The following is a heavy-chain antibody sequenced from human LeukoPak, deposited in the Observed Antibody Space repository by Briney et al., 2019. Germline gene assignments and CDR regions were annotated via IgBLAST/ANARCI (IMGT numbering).Heavy chain of an antibody. J-gene: IGHJ5*02. CDR3: ARDSYQRDCTNGVCYGGPSWFDP. Sequence: NPSQTLSLTCSVSGGSISSGSYYWSWIRQPAGKGLEWIGRIYTSGSTNYNPSLKSRVTISVDTSKNQFSLKLSSVTAADTAVYYCARDSYQRDCTNGVCYGGPSWFDPWGQGTLVTVSS. D-gene: IGHD2-8*01. CDR2: IYTSGST. V-gene: IGHV4-61*02. CDR1: GGSISSGSYY.